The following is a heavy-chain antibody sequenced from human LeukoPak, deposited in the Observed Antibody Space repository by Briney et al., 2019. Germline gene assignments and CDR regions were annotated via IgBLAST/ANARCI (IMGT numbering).Heavy chain of an antibody. D-gene: IGHD3-22*01. V-gene: IGHV3-23*01. CDR1: GFSFSSYG. Sequence: GGTLRLSCAASGFSFSSYGMSWVRQAPGKGLEWVSTISGSGGSTYYADSVKGRFTISRDNSKNTLYLQMNSLRAEDTAVYYCARELLLSTTSDYWGQGTLVTVSS. J-gene: IGHJ4*02. CDR2: ISGSGGST. CDR3: ARELLLSTTSDY.